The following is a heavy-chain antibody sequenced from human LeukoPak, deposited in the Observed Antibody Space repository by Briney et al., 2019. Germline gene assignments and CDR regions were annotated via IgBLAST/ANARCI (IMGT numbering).Heavy chain of an antibody. CDR2: INPNSGGT. Sequence: PRASVKVSCKASGYTFTSYYMHWVRQAPGQGLEWMGWINPNSGGTNYAQKFQGRVTMTRDTSISTAYMELSRLRSDDTAVYYCARDLRDGRGLLWFGELLSPYYFDYWGQGTLVTVSS. V-gene: IGHV1-2*02. CDR3: ARDLRDGRGLLWFGELLSPYYFDY. D-gene: IGHD3-10*01. CDR1: GYTFTSYY. J-gene: IGHJ4*02.